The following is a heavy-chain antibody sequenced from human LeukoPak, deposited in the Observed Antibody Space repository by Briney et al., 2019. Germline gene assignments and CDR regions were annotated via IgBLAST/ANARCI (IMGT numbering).Heavy chain of an antibody. CDR1: GFTVSSNY. Sequence: RGSLRLSCAASGFTVSSNYMSWVRQAPGKGLEWVSVIYSGGSTYYADSVKGRFTISRDNSKNTLYLQMNSLRAEDTAVYYCATTHPMGILDYWGQGTLVTVSS. CDR3: ATTHPMGILDY. J-gene: IGHJ4*02. CDR2: IYSGGST. V-gene: IGHV3-53*01. D-gene: IGHD3-10*01.